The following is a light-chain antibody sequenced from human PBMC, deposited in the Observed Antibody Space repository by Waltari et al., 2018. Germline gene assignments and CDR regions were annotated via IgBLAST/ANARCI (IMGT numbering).Light chain of an antibody. Sequence: SCRASQTISGSLAWYQQKPGQAPRLLIYGASSRAAGIPDRFSGSGSGTDFSLTISRLEPEDFAVYYCQHYVRLPVTFGRGTKVEIK. V-gene: IGKV3-20*01. CDR2: GAS. CDR1: QTISGS. CDR3: QHYVRLPVT. J-gene: IGKJ1*01.